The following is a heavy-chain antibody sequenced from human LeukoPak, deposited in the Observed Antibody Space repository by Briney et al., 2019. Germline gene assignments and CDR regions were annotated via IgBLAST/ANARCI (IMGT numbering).Heavy chain of an antibody. V-gene: IGHV3-7*02. Sequence: GGSLRLSCVASGFTFSNYWMTWVRQAPGKGLEWVASIKQDGNVKYYVDSVKGRFTISRDNAKNSLYLQMDSLRAEDTALYYCASGIGDDWGQGTLVTVSS. CDR2: IKQDGNVK. J-gene: IGHJ4*02. D-gene: IGHD3-10*01. CDR3: ASGIGDD. CDR1: GFTFSNYW.